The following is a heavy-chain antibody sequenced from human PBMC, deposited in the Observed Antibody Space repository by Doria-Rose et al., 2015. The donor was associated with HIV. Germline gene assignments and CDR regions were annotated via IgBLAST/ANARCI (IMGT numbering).Heavy chain of an antibody. CDR3: ARVLSGTYDY. CDR1: GGSISHYY. V-gene: IGHV4-59*01. D-gene: IGHD1-26*01. Sequence: QVQLVQSGPGLVKPSETLSLTCSVSGGSISHYYWSWIRQPPGKGLEYIGDIFYTGSTNYSTYLKSRVSISIDTSKNKFSLRLSSVTAADTAVYYCARVLSGTYDYWGQGTLVTVSS. CDR2: IFYTGST. J-gene: IGHJ4*02.